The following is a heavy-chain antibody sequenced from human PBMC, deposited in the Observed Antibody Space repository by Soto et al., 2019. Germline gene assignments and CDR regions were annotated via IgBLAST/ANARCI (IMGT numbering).Heavy chain of an antibody. D-gene: IGHD3-3*01. CDR2: ISGSGDST. CDR1: GFTFSSYA. Sequence: EVQLLESGGGLVQPGGSLRLSCAASGFTFSSYAMSWVRQAPGKGLEWVSAISGSGDSTYYTDSVKGRFTIFRDNSKNTLYLQMYSLGAEDTAVYYCAKALYDFWSGFSYGSDVWGQGTTVTVSS. V-gene: IGHV3-23*01. J-gene: IGHJ6*02. CDR3: AKALYDFWSGFSYGSDV.